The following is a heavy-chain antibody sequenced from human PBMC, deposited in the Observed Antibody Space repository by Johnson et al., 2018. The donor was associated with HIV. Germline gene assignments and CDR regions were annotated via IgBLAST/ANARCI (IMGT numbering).Heavy chain of an antibody. J-gene: IGHJ3*02. Sequence: EVLLLESGGGVVQPGGPLRLSCAASGFTFSSYAMSWVRQAPGKGLEWVSAISGSGGNTYYADSVKGRFTISRDNSKNTLYLQMNNLRVEDTAVYYCARDGESQQLPLGDAFDIWGQGTMVTVSS. CDR1: GFTFSSYA. V-gene: IGHV3-23*01. CDR3: ARDGESQQLPLGDAFDI. D-gene: IGHD6-13*01. CDR2: ISGSGGNT.